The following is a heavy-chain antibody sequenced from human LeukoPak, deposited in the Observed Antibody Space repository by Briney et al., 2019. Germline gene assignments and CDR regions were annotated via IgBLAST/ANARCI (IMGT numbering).Heavy chain of an antibody. D-gene: IGHD6-19*01. V-gene: IGHV7-4-1*02. CDR2: INTNTGNP. CDR3: ARDLPSSEHTYFDH. CDR1: GYTFTSYA. Sequence: ASVKVSCKASGYTFTSYAMNWVRQAPGQGLEWMGWINTNTGNPTYAQGFTGRFVFSLDTSVSTAYLQISSLKAEDTAVYYCARDLPSSEHTYFDHWGQGTLVTVSS. J-gene: IGHJ4*02.